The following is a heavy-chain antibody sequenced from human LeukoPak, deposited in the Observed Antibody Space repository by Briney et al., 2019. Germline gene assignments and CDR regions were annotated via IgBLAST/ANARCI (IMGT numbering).Heavy chain of an antibody. J-gene: IGHJ6*03. CDR1: GFTFSTYW. V-gene: IGHV3-7*01. CDR2: IKQDGSTR. D-gene: IGHD6-13*01. CDR3: ARVVAAAGLYYYYYMDV. Sequence: HPGGSLRLSCAASGFTFSTYWMTWVRQAPGKGLEWVANIKQDGSTRYYVDSVKGRFTISRDNAKNSLYLQMNSLRAEDTAVYYCARVVAAAGLYYYYYMDVWGKGTTVTVSS.